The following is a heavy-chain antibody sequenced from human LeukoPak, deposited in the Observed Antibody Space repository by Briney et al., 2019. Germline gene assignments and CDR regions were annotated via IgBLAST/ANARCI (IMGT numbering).Heavy chain of an antibody. CDR2: INPNSGGT. CDR1: GYTFTSYD. D-gene: IGHD3-9*01. CDR3: ATELRYFDWLLGDYYYYMDV. V-gene: IGHV1-8*02. Sequence: ASVKVSCKASGYTFTSYDINWVRQATGQGLEWMGRINPNSGGTNYAQKFQGRVTMTRNTSISTAYMELSSLRSEDTAVYYCATELRYFDWLLGDYYYYMDVWGKGTTVTISS. J-gene: IGHJ6*03.